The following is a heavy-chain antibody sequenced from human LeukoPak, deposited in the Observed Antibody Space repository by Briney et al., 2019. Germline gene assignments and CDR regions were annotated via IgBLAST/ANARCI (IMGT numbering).Heavy chain of an antibody. D-gene: IGHD1-1*01. Sequence: PSETLSLTSAVYGGSFSGYYWSWIRPPPGKGLEWIGETNHSGSNNYNPSLKSRVTISVATTKNKFSLKRSFETAADTAVYYCARGPRGRFWNDVAAFDFWGQGTRVIVTA. CDR2: TNHSGSN. CDR3: ARGPRGRFWNDVAAFDF. V-gene: IGHV4-34*01. CDR1: GGSFSGYY. J-gene: IGHJ3*01.